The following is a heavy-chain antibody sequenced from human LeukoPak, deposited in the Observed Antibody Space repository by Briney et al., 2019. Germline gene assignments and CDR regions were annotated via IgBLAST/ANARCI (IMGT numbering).Heavy chain of an antibody. Sequence: PSETLSLTCAVYGGSFSGYYWSWIRQPPGKGLEWIGEINHSGSTNYNPSLKSRVTISVDTSKNQFSLKLSSVTAADTAVYYCAREASWYYYDSSGYRHFDYWGQGTLVAVSS. CDR2: INHSGST. CDR3: AREASWYYYDSSGYRHFDY. V-gene: IGHV4-34*01. CDR1: GGSFSGYY. D-gene: IGHD3-22*01. J-gene: IGHJ4*02.